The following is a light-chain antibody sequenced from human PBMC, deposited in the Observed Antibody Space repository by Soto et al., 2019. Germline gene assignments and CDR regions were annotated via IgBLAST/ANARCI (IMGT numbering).Light chain of an antibody. J-gene: IGKJ2*01. Sequence: EIVLTQSPGTLSLSPGERVTLSCRASQSVSSTYLVWYQQKPGQAPRLLIYGASSRATGIPDRFSASGSGTDFTLPISRLEPEDFAVYYCQHYGTSLMYTFGQGTKLEIK. CDR1: QSVSSTY. CDR3: QHYGTSLMYT. CDR2: GAS. V-gene: IGKV3-20*01.